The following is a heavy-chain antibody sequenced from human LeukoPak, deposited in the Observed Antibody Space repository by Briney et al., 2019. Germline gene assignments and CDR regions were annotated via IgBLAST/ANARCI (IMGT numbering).Heavy chain of an antibody. V-gene: IGHV4-59*08. Sequence: SETLSLTCTVSGGSISSYYWSWIRQPPGKGLEWIGYIYYSGSTNYNPSLKSRVTISVDTSKNQFSLKLSSVTAADTAVYYCARSYYDILTGYLNWFDPRGQEPWSPSPQ. J-gene: IGHJ5*02. CDR3: ARSYYDILTGYLNWFDP. CDR2: IYYSGST. D-gene: IGHD3-9*01. CDR1: GGSISSYY.